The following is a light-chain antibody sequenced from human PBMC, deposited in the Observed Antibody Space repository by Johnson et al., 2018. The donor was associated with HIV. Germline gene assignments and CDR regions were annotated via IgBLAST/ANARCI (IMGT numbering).Light chain of an antibody. J-gene: IGLJ1*01. CDR3: GTWDNSLSAV. V-gene: IGLV1-51*01. CDR1: SSNVGSSF. Sequence: QSVLTQPPSVSAAPGQTVTISCSGSSSNVGSSFVSWYRQVPGTAPKLLIYDNNKRPSGIPDRFSGSKSGTSATLSITGLQTGDEADYYSGTWDNSLSAVFGTGTKVTVL. CDR2: DNN.